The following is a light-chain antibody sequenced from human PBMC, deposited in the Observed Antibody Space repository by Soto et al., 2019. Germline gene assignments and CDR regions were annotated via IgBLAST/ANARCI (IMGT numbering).Light chain of an antibody. Sequence: TQSPSPLSVSPAERAALSCKSSQSVSSNLAWYKQKPGQAPRLLIYGASTRATGIPDRFSGSGSGTDFNFTIGRLEPEDFEMYYCQQYNGSPPTFGQGTKVDIK. V-gene: IGKV3D-15*01. CDR2: GAS. CDR1: QSVSSN. J-gene: IGKJ1*01. CDR3: QQYNGSPPT.